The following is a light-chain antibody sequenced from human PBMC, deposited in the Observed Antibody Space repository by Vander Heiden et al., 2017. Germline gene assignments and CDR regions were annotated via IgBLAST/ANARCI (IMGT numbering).Light chain of an antibody. CDR1: SGHSSYD. Sequence: QLVLTQSPSASASLGASVKLTCTLSSGHSSYDIACHQQQPEKGPRYLMRLNSDGSHNKGDGIPDRFSGSSSGAERHLTISSLQAEDEADYYCQTWGTGIHVVFGGGTKLTVL. V-gene: IGLV4-69*01. J-gene: IGLJ2*01. CDR3: QTWGTGIHVV. CDR2: LNSDGSH.